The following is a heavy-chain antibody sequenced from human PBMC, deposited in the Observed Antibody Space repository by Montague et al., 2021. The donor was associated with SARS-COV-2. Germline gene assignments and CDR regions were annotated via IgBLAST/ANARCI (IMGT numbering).Heavy chain of an antibody. CDR1: GGSISSGSYY. V-gene: IGHV4-61*02. CDR2: IYTSGST. Sequence: TLSLTCTVSGGSISSGSYYWSWIRQPAGKGLEWIGRIYTSGSTNYNPSLKSRVTISVDTSKNQFSLKLSSVTAADTAVYYCARDRVVRYRGGRAACGMDVWGQGTTVTVSS. J-gene: IGHJ6*02. D-gene: IGHD5-12*01. CDR3: ARDRVVRYRGGRAACGMDV.